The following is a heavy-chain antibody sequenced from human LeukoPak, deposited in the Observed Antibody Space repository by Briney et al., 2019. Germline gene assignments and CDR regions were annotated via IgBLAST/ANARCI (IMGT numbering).Heavy chain of an antibody. CDR1: GFTFTTYG. CDR2: IWYDGTKT. J-gene: IGHJ4*02. D-gene: IGHD3-9*01. V-gene: IGHV3-33*01. Sequence: GGSLRLSCAASGFTFTTYGFHWVRQAPGKGLEWVAVIWYDGTKTYYTDSVKGRFTISRDDSKNTLYLQMNSLRAEDTAVYYCVRGGNILTGSKYNFDDWGQGTLVTVSS. CDR3: VRGGNILTGSKYNFDD.